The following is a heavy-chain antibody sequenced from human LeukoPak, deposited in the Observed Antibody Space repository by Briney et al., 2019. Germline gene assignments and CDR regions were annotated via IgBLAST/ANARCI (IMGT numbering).Heavy chain of an antibody. CDR3: ARFVAAAAGWFDP. CDR1: GYTFTSYD. V-gene: IGHV1-8*02. Sequence: ASVKVSCKASGYTFTSYDINWVRQAAGQGLECMGWINPNSGNTGYAQKFQGRVTMTTDTSTSTAYMELRSLRSDDTAVYYCARFVAAAAGWFDPWGQGTLVTVSS. J-gene: IGHJ5*02. CDR2: INPNSGNT. D-gene: IGHD6-13*01.